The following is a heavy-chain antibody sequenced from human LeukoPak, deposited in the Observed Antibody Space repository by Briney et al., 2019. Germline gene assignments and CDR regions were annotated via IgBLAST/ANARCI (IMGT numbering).Heavy chain of an antibody. CDR1: GYTFTSYG. CDR3: ARTRAYSGYGNFDY. D-gene: IGHD5-12*01. V-gene: IGHV1-18*01. Sequence: ASVKVSCKASGYTFTSYGISWVRQAPGQGLEWMGWISAYNGNTNYAQKLQGRVTMTTDTSTSTAYMELRSLRSEDTAVYYCARTRAYSGYGNFDYWGQGTLVTVSS. J-gene: IGHJ4*02. CDR2: ISAYNGNT.